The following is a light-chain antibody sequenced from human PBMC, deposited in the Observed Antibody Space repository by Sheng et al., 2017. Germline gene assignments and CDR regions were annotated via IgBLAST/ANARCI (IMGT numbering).Light chain of an antibody. J-gene: IGLJ3*02. V-gene: IGLV3-21*02. CDR1: NIGSRS. CDR3: HVWDSSRTHPV. CDR2: NDV. Sequence: SYVLTQTPSVSVAPGLTARITCGGTNIGSRSVHWYQQKSGQAPVLVVYNDVARPSGIPQRFSGSNSGNTATLTIRRVEDGDEADYYCHVWDSSRTHPVFGGGT.